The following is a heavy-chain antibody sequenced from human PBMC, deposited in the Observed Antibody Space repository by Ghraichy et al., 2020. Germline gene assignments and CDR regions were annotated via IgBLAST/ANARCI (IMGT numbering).Heavy chain of an antibody. CDR3: ARELMIGYCASGSCYSGLDY. D-gene: IGHD2-15*01. CDR2: IYSGDTT. Sequence: GGSLRLSCAASGFSVSDNFIYWVRQAPGKGLEWVSVIYSGDTTYYADSVKGRFTVSRDNSKNTVYLHMNSLRAEDTAVYYCARELMIGYCASGSCYSGLDYWGQGTLVTVSS. J-gene: IGHJ4*02. V-gene: IGHV3-53*01. CDR1: GFSVSDNF.